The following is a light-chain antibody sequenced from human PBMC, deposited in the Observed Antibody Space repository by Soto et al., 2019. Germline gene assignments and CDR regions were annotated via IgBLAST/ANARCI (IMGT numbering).Light chain of an antibody. CDR3: QNYNSAPWT. V-gene: IGKV1-27*01. Sequence: DIQMTQSPSSLSASVGDRVTITCRASQGISNSLAWYQQKPGKVPKLLIYAASTLHSGVSSRFSGSGSGTEFPLTISRLQPEDVATYSCQNYNSAPWTFGQGTKVEMK. CDR2: AAS. CDR1: QGISNS. J-gene: IGKJ1*01.